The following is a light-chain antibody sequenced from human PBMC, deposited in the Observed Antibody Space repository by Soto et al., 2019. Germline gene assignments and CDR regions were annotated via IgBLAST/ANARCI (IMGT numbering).Light chain of an antibody. CDR1: SSDIGAYNS. CDR3: NSFTTSPTPYV. Sequence: QSALTQPASVSGSPGQSITISCTGTSSDIGAYNSVSWYQQHPSKAPKLIIYEVSHRPSGVSNRFSGSKSGNTASLTISGLLADDEADYYCNSFTTSPTPYVFGTGTKLTVL. V-gene: IGLV2-14*03. CDR2: EVS. J-gene: IGLJ1*01.